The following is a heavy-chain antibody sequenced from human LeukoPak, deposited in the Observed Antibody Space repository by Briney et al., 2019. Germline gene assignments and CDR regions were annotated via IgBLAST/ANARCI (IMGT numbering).Heavy chain of an antibody. CDR2: INPNSGGT. V-gene: IGHV1-2*02. Sequence: ASVKVSFKASGYTFTGYYMHWVRQAPGQGLEWMGWINPNSGGTNYAQKFQGRDTMTRDTSISTAYMELSRLRSDDTAVYYCARSTTWTLYYFDYWGQGTLVTVSS. J-gene: IGHJ4*02. CDR1: GYTFTGYY. CDR3: ARSTTWTLYYFDY. D-gene: IGHD1-14*01.